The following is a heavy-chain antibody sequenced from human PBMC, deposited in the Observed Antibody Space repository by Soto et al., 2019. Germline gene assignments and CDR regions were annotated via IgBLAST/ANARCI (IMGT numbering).Heavy chain of an antibody. CDR2: INAGNGNT. CDR3: ARDLGYYDSSGYFSYYYYYGMDV. V-gene: IGHV1-3*01. Sequence: ASVKVSCKASGYTFTSYAMHWVRQAPGQRLEWMGWINAGNGNTKYSQKFQGRVTITRDTSASTAYMELSSLRSEDTAVYYCARDLGYYDSSGYFSYYYYYGMDVWGQGTTATVSS. J-gene: IGHJ6*02. CDR1: GYTFTSYA. D-gene: IGHD3-22*01.